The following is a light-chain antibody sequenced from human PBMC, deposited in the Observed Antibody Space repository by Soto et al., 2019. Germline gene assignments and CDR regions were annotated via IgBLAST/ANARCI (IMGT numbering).Light chain of an antibody. CDR2: RNN. CDR3: CSNAGSNTHVFE. CDR1: SSNIGSNY. J-gene: IGLJ1*01. V-gene: IGLV1-47*01. Sequence: QSVLTQPPSASGTPGQRVTISCSGSSSNIGSNYVYWYQQLPGTAPKLLIYRNNQRPSGVPDRFSGSKSGTSASLAISGLRSEDEADYFCCSNAGSNTHVFEFGTGTKVTVL.